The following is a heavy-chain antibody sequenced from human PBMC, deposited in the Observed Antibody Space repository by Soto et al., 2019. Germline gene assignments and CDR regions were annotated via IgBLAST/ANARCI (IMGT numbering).Heavy chain of an antibody. CDR1: GFTFSSYA. J-gene: IGHJ5*02. CDR2: ISYDGSNK. V-gene: IGHV3-30-3*01. Sequence: QVQLVESGGGVVQPGRSLRLSCAASGFTFSSYAMHWVRQAPGKGLEWVAVISYDGSNKYYADSVKGRFTISRDNSKKTLYLQMNSLRAEDTAVYYCARATGWTTVVTRLWFDPWGQGTLVTVSS. CDR3: ARATGWTTVVTRLWFDP. D-gene: IGHD4-17*01.